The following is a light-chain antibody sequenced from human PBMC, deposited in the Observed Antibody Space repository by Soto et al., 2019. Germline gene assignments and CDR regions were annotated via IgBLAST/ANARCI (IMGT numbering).Light chain of an antibody. J-gene: IGLJ1*01. Sequence: QSVPTQPASVSGSPGQSITISCTGTSSDVGGYNYVSWYQQHPGKAPKLMIYEVSNRPSGVSNRFSGSKSGNTASLTISGLQAEDEGDFYCSSYTSSSTYVFGNGTKVTVL. CDR1: SSDVGGYNY. V-gene: IGLV2-14*01. CDR2: EVS. CDR3: SSYTSSSTYV.